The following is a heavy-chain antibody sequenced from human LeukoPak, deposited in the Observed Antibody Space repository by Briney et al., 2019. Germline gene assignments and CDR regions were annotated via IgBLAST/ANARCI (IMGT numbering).Heavy chain of an antibody. D-gene: IGHD7-27*01. CDR2: ISSSSSYI. J-gene: IGHJ4*02. V-gene: IGHV3-21*01. CDR1: GFTFSSYS. Sequence: GGSLRLSCAASGFTFSSYSMNWVRQAPGKGLEWVSSISSSSSYIYYADSVKGRFTISRDNAKNSLYLRMNTLRAEDTAVYYCARTKLGIPDYWGQGTLVTVSS. CDR3: ARTKLGIPDY.